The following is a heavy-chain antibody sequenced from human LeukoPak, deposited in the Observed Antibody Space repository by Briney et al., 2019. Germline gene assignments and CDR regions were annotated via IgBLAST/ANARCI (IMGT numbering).Heavy chain of an antibody. CDR1: GGSISSGGYY. CDR3: ARARRDHDAFDI. J-gene: IGHJ3*02. CDR2: IYYSGST. Sequence: TSETLSLTCTVSGGSISSGGYYWSWIRQHPGKGLEWIGYIYYSGSTYYNPSLKSRVTISVDTSKNQFSLKLSSVTAADTAVYYCARARRDHDAFDIWGQGTMVTVSS. V-gene: IGHV4-31*03.